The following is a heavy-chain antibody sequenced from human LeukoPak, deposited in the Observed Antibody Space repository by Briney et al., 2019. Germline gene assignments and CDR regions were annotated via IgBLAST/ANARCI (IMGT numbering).Heavy chain of an antibody. CDR1: GGSMSSYY. CDR3: ARGAYPTHFDY. CDR2: IFYSGST. J-gene: IGHJ4*02. Sequence: PSETLSLTCTVSGGSMSSYYWSWIRQAPGKGLEWIGYIFYSGSTNYSPSLKSRVTISVDTSKNQFSLKLSSVTAADTAVFYCARGAYPTHFDYWGQGTLVTVSS. V-gene: IGHV4-59*01.